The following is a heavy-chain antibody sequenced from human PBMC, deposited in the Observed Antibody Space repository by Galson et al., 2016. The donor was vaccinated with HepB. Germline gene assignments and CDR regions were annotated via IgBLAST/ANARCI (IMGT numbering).Heavy chain of an antibody. D-gene: IGHD2-21*02. CDR1: GYTFTSYA. Sequence: TVKVSCKASGYTFTSYAMNWVRQAPGQGPEWMGWINTNTGNPTYAQGFTGRFVFSLDTSVTTAYLQINSLKAEDTAVYYCARDGVVTTPRANWFDPWGQGTLVTVSS. CDR2: INTNTGNP. J-gene: IGHJ5*02. V-gene: IGHV7-4-1*02. CDR3: ARDGVVTTPRANWFDP.